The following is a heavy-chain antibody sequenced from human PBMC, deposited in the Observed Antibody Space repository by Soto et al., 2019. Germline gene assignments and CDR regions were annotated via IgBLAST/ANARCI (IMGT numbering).Heavy chain of an antibody. CDR2: ISYDGNNK. J-gene: IGHJ4*02. V-gene: IGHV3-30*18. CDR1: GFTFSSYG. D-gene: IGHD4-17*01. Sequence: QVQLVESGGGVVQPGRSLRLSCAASGFTFSSYGMHWVRQAPGKGLEWVAVISYDGNNKYYADSVKDRFTISRDNSKNTVYLQMNSLRAEDTAVYYCAKDGYGDYVNFFDYWGQGNLVTVSP. CDR3: AKDGYGDYVNFFDY.